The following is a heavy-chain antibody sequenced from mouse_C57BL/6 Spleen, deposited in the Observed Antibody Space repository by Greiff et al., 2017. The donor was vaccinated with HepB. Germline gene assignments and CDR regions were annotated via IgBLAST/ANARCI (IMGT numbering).Heavy chain of an antibody. Sequence: VQLQQSGAELVRPGTSVKVSCKASGYAFTNYLIEWVKQRPGQGLEWIGVINPGSGGTNYNEKFKGKATLTADKSSSTAYMQLSSLTSEDSAVYCCARGGDYDRAMDYWGQGTSVTVSS. CDR1: GYAFTNYL. D-gene: IGHD2-4*01. CDR3: ARGGDYDRAMDY. V-gene: IGHV1-54*01. J-gene: IGHJ4*01. CDR2: INPGSGGT.